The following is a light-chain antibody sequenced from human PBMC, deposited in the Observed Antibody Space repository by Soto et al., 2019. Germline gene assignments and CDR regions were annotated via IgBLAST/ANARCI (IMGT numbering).Light chain of an antibody. CDR3: QQSYTTPYT. Sequence: DIQMTQSPSSLSAYVGDRVTITCRASQSIRSYLHCYHQQPGKTPHLLFYVASNLQSGAPSRFTGSGSGTHFTLTISSLQPEDFAPYYCQQSYTTPYTFGQGTKREIK. CDR1: QSIRSY. V-gene: IGKV1-39*01. CDR2: VAS. J-gene: IGKJ2*01.